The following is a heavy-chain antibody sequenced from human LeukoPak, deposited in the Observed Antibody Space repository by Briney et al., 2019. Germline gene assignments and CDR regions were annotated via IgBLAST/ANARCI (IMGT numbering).Heavy chain of an antibody. Sequence: GGSLRLSCAGTGFTFSNFWMNWVRQAPGTGREGVANIKEDGSRINYVDSVKGRFTISRDNAKNSVYLQMNSLRAEDTAVYCCAKDQKQQLFDYWGQGTLVTVSS. CDR3: AKDQKQQLFDY. CDR2: IKEDGSRI. J-gene: IGHJ4*02. CDR1: GFTFSNFW. V-gene: IGHV3-7*03. D-gene: IGHD6-13*01.